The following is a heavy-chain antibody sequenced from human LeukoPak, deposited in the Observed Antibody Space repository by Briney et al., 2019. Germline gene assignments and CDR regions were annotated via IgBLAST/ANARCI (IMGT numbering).Heavy chain of an antibody. Sequence: SETLSLTCTVSGGSISSYYWSWIRQPPGKGLEWIGYIYYSGSTNYNPSLKSRVTISVDTSKNQFSLKLSSVTAADTAVYYCARPGALRYFDLQDAFDIWGQGTMVTVSS. CDR1: GGSISSYY. D-gene: IGHD3-9*01. V-gene: IGHV4-59*12. J-gene: IGHJ3*02. CDR3: ARPGALRYFDLQDAFDI. CDR2: IYYSGST.